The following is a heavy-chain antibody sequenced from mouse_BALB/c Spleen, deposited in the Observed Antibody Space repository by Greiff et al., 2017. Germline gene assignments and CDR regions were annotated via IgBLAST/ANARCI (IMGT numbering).Heavy chain of an antibody. CDR3: VRSNYGTVLAY. V-gene: IGHV1S41*01. CDR1: GYTFTSYW. Sequence: ELVKPGASVKLSCKASGYTFTSYWINWIKQRPGQGLEWIGRIAPGSGSTYYNEMFKGKATLTVDTSSSTAYIQLSSLSSEDSAVYFCVRSNYGTVLAYWGQGTLVTVSA. J-gene: IGHJ3*01. CDR2: IAPGSGST. D-gene: IGHD2-1*01.